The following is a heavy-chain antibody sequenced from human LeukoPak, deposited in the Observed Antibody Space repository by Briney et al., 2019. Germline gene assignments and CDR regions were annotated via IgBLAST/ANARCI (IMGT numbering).Heavy chain of an antibody. D-gene: IGHD6-13*01. Sequence: GGSLRLSCAASGFTFSSYGMHWVRQAPGKGLEWVAVIWYDGSNKYYADSVKGRFTISRDNSKNTLYLQMNSLRAEDTAVYYCARDSYRGPRIAAPDYWGQGTLVTVSS. CDR3: ARDSYRGPRIAAPDY. CDR1: GFTFSSYG. CDR2: IWYDGSNK. V-gene: IGHV3-33*01. J-gene: IGHJ4*02.